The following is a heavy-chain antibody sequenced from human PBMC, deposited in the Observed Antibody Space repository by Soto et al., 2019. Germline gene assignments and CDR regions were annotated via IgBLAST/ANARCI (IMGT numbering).Heavy chain of an antibody. CDR1: GGSISSSSYY. CDR3: ARSDHYYYDSSGYWDY. Sequence: AETLSLTCTVSGGSISSSSYYWGWIRQPPGKGLEWIGYIYYSGSTNYNPSLKSRVTISVDTSKNQFSLKLSSVTAADTAVYYCARSDHYYYDSSGYWDYWGQGTLVTVSS. J-gene: IGHJ4*02. CDR2: IYYSGST. V-gene: IGHV4-61*05. D-gene: IGHD3-22*01.